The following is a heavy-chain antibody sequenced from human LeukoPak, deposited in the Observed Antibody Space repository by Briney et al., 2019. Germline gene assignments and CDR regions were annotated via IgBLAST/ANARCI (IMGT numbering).Heavy chain of an antibody. Sequence: SETLSLTCTVSGGSISSGGYYWSWIRQHPGKGLEWIVYIYYSGSTYYNPSLKSRVTISVDTSKNQFSLKLSSVTAVDTAVYYCAREPPSIVGASRAPYGMDVWGQGTTVTVSS. D-gene: IGHD1-26*01. CDR3: AREPPSIVGASRAPYGMDV. J-gene: IGHJ6*02. CDR1: GGSISSGGYY. V-gene: IGHV4-31*03. CDR2: IYYSGST.